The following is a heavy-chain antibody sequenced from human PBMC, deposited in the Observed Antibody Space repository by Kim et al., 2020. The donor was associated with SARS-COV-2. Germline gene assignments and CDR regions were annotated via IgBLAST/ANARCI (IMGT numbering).Heavy chain of an antibody. CDR3: ARQSYYYDSSGSIRGFDY. Sequence: KSRVTISVDTSKNQFSLKLSSVTAADTAVYYCARQSYYYDSSGSIRGFDYWGQGTLVTVSS. V-gene: IGHV4-39*01. J-gene: IGHJ4*02. D-gene: IGHD3-22*01.